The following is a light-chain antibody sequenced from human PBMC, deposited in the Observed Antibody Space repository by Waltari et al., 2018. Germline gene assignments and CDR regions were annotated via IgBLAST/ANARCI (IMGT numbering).Light chain of an antibody. J-gene: IGLJ3*02. V-gene: IGLV2-11*01. CDR3: FSYAGSPWV. Sequence: QSALTQPHSVSGSPGQSVTISCTGTRSDVGGDNYVSWYQQHPGKAPKVMIHDVNNRPSGVPDRFSGSKSGNTASLTISGLQAEDEADYYCFSYAGSPWVFGGGTKLTVL. CDR1: RSDVGGDNY. CDR2: DVN.